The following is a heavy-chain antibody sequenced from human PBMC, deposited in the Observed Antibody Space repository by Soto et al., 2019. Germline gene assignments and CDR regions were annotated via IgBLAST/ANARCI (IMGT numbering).Heavy chain of an antibody. V-gene: IGHV1-8*01. J-gene: IGHJ4*02. CDR3: AREKSSGNYNDY. CDR2: MNPNSGNT. Sequence: QVQLVQSGAEVKKPGASVKVSCKASGYTFTSYDINWVRQATGQGLEWMGWMNPNSGNTGYAQKFRGRVTMTRNTAISTAYVELSSLRSEETAVYYCAREKSSGNYNDYWGQGTLVTVSS. CDR1: GYTFTSYD. D-gene: IGHD3-22*01.